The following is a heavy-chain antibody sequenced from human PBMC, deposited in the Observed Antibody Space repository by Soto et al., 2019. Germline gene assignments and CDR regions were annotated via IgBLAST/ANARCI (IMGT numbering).Heavy chain of an antibody. CDR2: ISGSGGST. CDR3: AKDYGSGSYYAYYYGMDV. J-gene: IGHJ6*02. V-gene: IGHV3-23*01. CDR1: GFTFSSYA. Sequence: GGSLRLSCAASGFTFSSYAMSWVRQAPGKGLEWVSAISGSGGSTYYADSVKGRFTISRDNSKNTLYLQMNSLRAEDTAVYYCAKDYGSGSYYAYYYGMDVWGQGTTVTVSS. D-gene: IGHD3-10*01.